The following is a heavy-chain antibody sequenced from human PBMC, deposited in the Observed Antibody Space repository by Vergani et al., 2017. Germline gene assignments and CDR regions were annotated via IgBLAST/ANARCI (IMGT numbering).Heavy chain of an antibody. D-gene: IGHD2-8*01. Sequence: QVHLVQSGAEVKKPGSSVRFSCKGSGDPFNSYTVNWVRQAPGQGLEWMGRIVPVVDTTNFAQKFQGRVTMTADQSTSTAYMELSSLGSDDTAVYFCATGPRGGVYPHFKYWGQGTLVTVSS. CDR1: GDPFNSYT. CDR2: IVPVVDTT. J-gene: IGHJ4*02. CDR3: ATGPRGGVYPHFKY. V-gene: IGHV1-69*08.